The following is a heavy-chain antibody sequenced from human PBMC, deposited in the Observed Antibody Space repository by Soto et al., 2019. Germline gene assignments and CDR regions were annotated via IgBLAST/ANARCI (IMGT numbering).Heavy chain of an antibody. J-gene: IGHJ4*02. V-gene: IGHV1-18*01. Sequence: APVKVSCKASGYIFNRYRISWVRQAPGQGLEWMGWISAYNGDTNYAQQIKGRVIMTTDTSTSTAYMELKSLRSDDTAIYYCARGPDPTYSDYWGQGTLVTVSS. CDR3: ARGPDPTYSDY. CDR1: GYIFNRYR. CDR2: ISAYNGDT.